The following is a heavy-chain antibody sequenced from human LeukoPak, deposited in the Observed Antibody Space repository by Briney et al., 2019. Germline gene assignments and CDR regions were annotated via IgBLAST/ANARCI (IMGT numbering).Heavy chain of an antibody. Sequence: GGSLRLSCAASGFTFSSYSMNWVRQAPGKGLEWVSSISSSSSYIYYTDSVKGRFTISRDNAKNSLYLQINSLRAEDTAVYYCARGNVTGTRAFDILGQGTMVTVSS. CDR2: ISSSSSYI. V-gene: IGHV3-21*01. CDR1: GFTFSSYS. D-gene: IGHD3-10*01. CDR3: ARGNVTGTRAFDI. J-gene: IGHJ3*02.